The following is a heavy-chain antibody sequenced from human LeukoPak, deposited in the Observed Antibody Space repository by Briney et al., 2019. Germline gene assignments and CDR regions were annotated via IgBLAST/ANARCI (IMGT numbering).Heavy chain of an antibody. CDR1: GGSLSGYY. V-gene: IGHV4-4*07. Sequence: EASETLSLTCAVSGGSLSGYYWTWIRQPAGKGLEWIGRIYTSGSTNYNPSLKSRVTISVDTSKNQFSLKLSSVTAADTAVYYCARERELLVFYMDVWGKGTTVTISS. CDR2: IYTSGST. D-gene: IGHD1-26*01. CDR3: ARERELLVFYMDV. J-gene: IGHJ6*03.